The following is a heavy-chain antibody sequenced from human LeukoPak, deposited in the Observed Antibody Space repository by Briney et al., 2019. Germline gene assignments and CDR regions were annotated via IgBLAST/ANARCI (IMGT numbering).Heavy chain of an antibody. V-gene: IGHV5-51*01. Sequence: GESLKISCKASGYSFDYYWIAWVRQMPGKGLEWMGIIYPDDSDSTYCPSFQGQVTISVDKSINTAYLQWSSLNASNTAIYYCARVGSVTNFGVVSYYFDYWGQGTLVTVSS. J-gene: IGHJ4*02. CDR3: ARVGSVTNFGVVSYYFDY. D-gene: IGHD3-3*01. CDR2: IYPDDSDS. CDR1: GYSFDYYW.